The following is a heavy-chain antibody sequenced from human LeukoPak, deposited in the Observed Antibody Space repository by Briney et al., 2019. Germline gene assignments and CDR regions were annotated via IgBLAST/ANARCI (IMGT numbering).Heavy chain of an antibody. J-gene: IGHJ4*02. CDR3: ARELAVVVVTATTDY. Sequence: GGSLRRSCAASGFTFSDYYMNWIGQAPGKGLEGVSYISDSGSTKYYADSVKGRFTISRDNAKNSLYLQMDSLRVEDTAIYYCARELAVVVVTATTDYWGQGTLVTVSS. V-gene: IGHV3-11*01. D-gene: IGHD2-21*02. CDR1: GFTFSDYY. CDR2: ISDSGSTK.